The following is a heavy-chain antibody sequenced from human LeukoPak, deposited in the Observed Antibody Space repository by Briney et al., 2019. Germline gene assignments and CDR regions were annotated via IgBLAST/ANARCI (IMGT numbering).Heavy chain of an antibody. CDR3: ARDGRELPRSDAFDI. CDR2: ISSSGSTI. V-gene: IGHV3-48*03. CDR1: GFTFSSYE. J-gene: IGHJ3*02. D-gene: IGHD1-26*01. Sequence: GGSLRLPCAASGFTFSSYEMNWVRQAPGKGLEWVSYISSSGSTIYYADSVKGRFTISRDNAKNSLYLQMNSLRAEDTAVYYCARDGRELPRSDAFDIWGQGTMVTVSS.